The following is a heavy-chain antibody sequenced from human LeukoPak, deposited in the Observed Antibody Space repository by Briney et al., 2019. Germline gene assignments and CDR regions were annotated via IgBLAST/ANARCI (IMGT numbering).Heavy chain of an antibody. J-gene: IGHJ3*02. D-gene: IGHD3-10*01. CDR2: ISGSGGST. CDR1: GFTFSSYA. V-gene: IGHV3-23*01. Sequence: GGSLRLSCAASGFTFSSYAMSWVRQAPGKGLEWVSAISGSGGSTYYADSVKGRFTISRDNSKNTLYLQMNSLRAEDMAVYYCAKVVMVRGVNDAFDIWGQGTMVTVSS. CDR3: AKVVMVRGVNDAFDI.